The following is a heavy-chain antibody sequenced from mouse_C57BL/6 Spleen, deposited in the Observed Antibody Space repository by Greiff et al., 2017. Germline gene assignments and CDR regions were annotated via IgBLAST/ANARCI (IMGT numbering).Heavy chain of an antibody. D-gene: IGHD2-4*01. CDR2: INPSSGYT. V-gene: IGHV1-4*01. CDR1: GYTFTSYT. CDR3: ASPYDYDGSWFAY. Sequence: VQLQQSGAELARPGASVKMSCKASGYTFTSYTMHWVKQRPGQGLEWIGYINPSSGYTKYNQKFKDKATLTADKSSSTAYMQLSSLTSEDSAVYYCASPYDYDGSWFAYWGQGTLVTVSA. J-gene: IGHJ3*01.